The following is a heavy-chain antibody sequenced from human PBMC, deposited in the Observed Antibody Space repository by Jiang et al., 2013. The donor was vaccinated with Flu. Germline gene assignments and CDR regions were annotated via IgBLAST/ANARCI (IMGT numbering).Heavy chain of an antibody. D-gene: IGHD6-19*01. V-gene: IGHV1-69*02. J-gene: IGHJ3*02. CDR2: IIPILGIA. CDR1: GGTFSSYT. Sequence: GAEVKKPGSSVKVSCKASGGTFSSYTISWVRQAPGQGLEWMGRIIPILGIANYAQKFQGRVTITADKSTSTAYMELSSLRSEDTAVYYCARGSSGWCFDIWGQGTMVTVSS. CDR3: ARGSSGWCFDI.